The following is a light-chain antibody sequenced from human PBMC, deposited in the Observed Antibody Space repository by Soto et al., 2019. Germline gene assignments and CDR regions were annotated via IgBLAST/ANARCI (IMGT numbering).Light chain of an antibody. Sequence: QYALTQPAPVSGSPGQSITISCAGTSSDVGGYNYVSWYQQHPGKAPKLLIYDVNNRPSGVSNRFSGSKSGNTASLTISGLQAEDEADYYCTSYTTTSTVIFGGGTKLTVL. V-gene: IGLV2-14*03. J-gene: IGLJ2*01. CDR1: SSDVGGYNY. CDR3: TSYTTTSTVI. CDR2: DVN.